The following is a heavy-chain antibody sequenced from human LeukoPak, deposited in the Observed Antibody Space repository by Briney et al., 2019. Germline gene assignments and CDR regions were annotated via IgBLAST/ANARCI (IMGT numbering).Heavy chain of an antibody. J-gene: IGHJ4*02. CDR1: GYTFTSYG. V-gene: IGHV1-18*04. D-gene: IGHD3-10*01. CDR2: ISAYNGNT. CDR3: ARDLSKRVRGVSRNDY. Sequence: ASVKVSCKASGYTFTSYGISWVRQAPGRGLEWMGWISAYNGNTNYAQKLQGRVTMTTDTSTSTAYMELRSLRSDDTAVYYCARDLSKRVRGVSRNDYWGQGTLVTVSS.